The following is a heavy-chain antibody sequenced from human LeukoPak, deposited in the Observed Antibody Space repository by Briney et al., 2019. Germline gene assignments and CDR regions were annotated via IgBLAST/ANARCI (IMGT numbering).Heavy chain of an antibody. CDR1: GGSISSGGYS. V-gene: IGHV4-30-2*01. Sequence: PSETLSLTCAVSGGSISSGGYSWSWIRQPPGKGLEWIGYIYHSGSTYYNPSLKSRVTISVDRSKNQFSLKLSSVTAADTAVYYCARGIGAYSGYDLVIDYFDYWGREPWSPSPQ. CDR2: IYHSGST. CDR3: ARGIGAYSGYDLVIDYFDY. J-gene: IGHJ4*02. D-gene: IGHD5-12*01.